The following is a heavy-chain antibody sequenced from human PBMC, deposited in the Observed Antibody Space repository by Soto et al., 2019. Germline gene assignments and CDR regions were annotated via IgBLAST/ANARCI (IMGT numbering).Heavy chain of an antibody. J-gene: IGHJ4*02. CDR3: ARGLPRITIFGEVDRGPY. Sequence: EVQLVESGGGLVQPGGSLRLSCAASGFTFSSYSMNWVRQAPGKGLEWVSYISSSSSTIYYADSVKGRFTISRDNAKRSLYLQKNSRRDEDTAVYYWARGLPRITIFGEVDRGPYWGQGALVT. V-gene: IGHV3-48*02. D-gene: IGHD3-3*01. CDR2: ISSSSSTI. CDR1: GFTFSSYS.